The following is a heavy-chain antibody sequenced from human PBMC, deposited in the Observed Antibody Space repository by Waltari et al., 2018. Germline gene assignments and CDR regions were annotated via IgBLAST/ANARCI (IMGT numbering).Heavy chain of an antibody. CDR3: ARRQLWAGVFDI. V-gene: IGHV4-39*01. J-gene: IGHJ3*02. CDR1: GGSINSNNYS. Sequence: QLQLQESGPGLVKPSETLSLICTVSGGSINSNNYSWGLIRQPPGKGLEWIGSIHNSGRTDYNPSVKNRVTISVDTSKNQFSLWLSSVTAADTAIYYCARRQLWAGVFDIWGQGTLVTVSS. D-gene: IGHD1-1*01. CDR2: IHNSGRT.